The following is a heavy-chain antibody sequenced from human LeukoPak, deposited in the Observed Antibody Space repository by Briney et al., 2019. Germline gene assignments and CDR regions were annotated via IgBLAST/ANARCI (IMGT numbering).Heavy chain of an antibody. V-gene: IGHV3-23*01. J-gene: IGHJ4*02. CDR1: GFTFRSHG. Sequence: PGGSLRLSCEASGFTFRSHGMNCVRQAPGKGLEWVSGISPRGDITYYADSVKGRFTISRDNSKNTLYLQMNSLRAEDTAVYYCAKPLQYGVGFFDYWGQGTLVTVSS. CDR2: ISPRGDIT. D-gene: IGHD4-11*01. CDR3: AKPLQYGVGFFDY.